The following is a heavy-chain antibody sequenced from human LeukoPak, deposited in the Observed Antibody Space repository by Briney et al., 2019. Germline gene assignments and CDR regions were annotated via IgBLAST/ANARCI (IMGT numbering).Heavy chain of an antibody. CDR1: GFTFSSLG. CDR2: ISSDGSKK. J-gene: IGHJ4*02. D-gene: IGHD3-9*01. V-gene: IGHV3-30*18. Sequence: GGSLRLSCVASGFTFSSLGMHWVRQAPGKGLEWVAVISSDGSKKNYADSVKGRLTLSRDNSKNTVHLQVDSLRTEDTAVYYCAKGRQYSFDYLIDYWGQGTLVTVSS. CDR3: AKGRQYSFDYLIDY.